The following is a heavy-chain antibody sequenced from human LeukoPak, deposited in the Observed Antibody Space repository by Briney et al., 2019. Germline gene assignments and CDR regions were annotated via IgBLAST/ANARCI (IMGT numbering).Heavy chain of an antibody. V-gene: IGHV3-15*01. CDR2: IKSKTDGGTT. CDR3: TTDLPIEVRGVIPKYYYYGMDV. D-gene: IGHD3-10*01. J-gene: IGHJ6*02. Sequence: GGSLRLSCAASGFTFSNAWMSWVRQAPGKGLEWVGRIKSKTDGGTTDYAAPVKGRFTISRDDSKNTLYLQMNSLKTEDTAVYYCTTDLPIEVRGVIPKYYYYGMDVWGQGTTVTVSS. CDR1: GFTFSNAW.